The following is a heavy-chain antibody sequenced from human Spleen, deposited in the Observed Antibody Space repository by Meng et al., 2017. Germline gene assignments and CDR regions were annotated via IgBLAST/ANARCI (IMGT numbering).Heavy chain of an antibody. CDR1: GFTVSHNY. J-gene: IGHJ6*02. Sequence: GESLKISCAASGFTVSHNYMSWVRQAPGKGLEWVSAISGSGGSTYYADSVKGRFTISRDNSKNTLYLQMNSLRAEDTAVYYCAKDLDYYGMDVWGQGTTVTVSS. CDR2: ISGSGGST. CDR3: AKDLDYYGMDV. V-gene: IGHV3-23*01.